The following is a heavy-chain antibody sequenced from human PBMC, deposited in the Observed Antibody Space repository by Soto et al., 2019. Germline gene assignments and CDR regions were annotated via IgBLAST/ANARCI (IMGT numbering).Heavy chain of an antibody. Sequence: GGSLRLSCAASGFTFSSFWMTWVRQAPGKGLEWVANIKHDGSEKYYVESVKGRFTISRDNARNSLFLEMKSLRSEDTAVYSCVRDRSGSYLEGFDYWGQGTLVTVSS. D-gene: IGHD1-26*01. V-gene: IGHV3-7*01. CDR1: GFTFSSFW. CDR3: VRDRSGSYLEGFDY. CDR2: IKHDGSEK. J-gene: IGHJ4*02.